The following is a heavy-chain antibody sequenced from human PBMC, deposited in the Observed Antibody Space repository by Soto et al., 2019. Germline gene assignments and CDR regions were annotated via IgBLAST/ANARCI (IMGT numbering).Heavy chain of an antibody. CDR1: GFTFSSYS. V-gene: IGHV3-21*01. D-gene: IGHD6-19*01. CDR3: ATLTVAGTLDAFDI. CDR2: ISSSSSYI. Sequence: GGSLRLSCAASGFTFSSYSMNWVRQAPGKGLEWVSSISSSSSYIYYADSVKGRFTISRDNAKNSLYLQMNSLRAEDTAVYCCATLTVAGTLDAFDIWGQGTMVTVSS. J-gene: IGHJ3*02.